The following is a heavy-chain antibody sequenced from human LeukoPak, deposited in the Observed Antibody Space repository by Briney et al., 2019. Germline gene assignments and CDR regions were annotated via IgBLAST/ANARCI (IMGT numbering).Heavy chain of an antibody. J-gene: IGHJ5*02. CDR3: ARDRTMVRGVTQGRNWFDP. CDR1: GGSISSYY. CDR2: IYTSGST. Sequence: SETLSLTCTVSGGSISSYYWSWIRQPAGKGLEWIGRIYTSGSTNYNPSLKSRVTMSVDTSKNQFSLKLSSVTAADTAVYYCARDRTMVRGVTQGRNWFDPWGQGTLVTVSS. D-gene: IGHD3-10*01. V-gene: IGHV4-4*07.